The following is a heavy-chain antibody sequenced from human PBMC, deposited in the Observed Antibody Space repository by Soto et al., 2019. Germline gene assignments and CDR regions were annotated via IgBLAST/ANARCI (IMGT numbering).Heavy chain of an antibody. CDR2: ISPDGRTT. J-gene: IGHJ4*02. D-gene: IGHD3-10*01. CDR1: GFSFSHYW. Sequence: PVWSLRLSCAASGFSFSHYWMHWVRQAPGKGLVWVSRISPDGRTTTYADSVKGRFTISRDNAKSTLYLQMNSLTVEDGAVYYCADSWLTTSYWGPGTLVTVSS. V-gene: IGHV3-74*01. CDR3: ADSWLTTSY.